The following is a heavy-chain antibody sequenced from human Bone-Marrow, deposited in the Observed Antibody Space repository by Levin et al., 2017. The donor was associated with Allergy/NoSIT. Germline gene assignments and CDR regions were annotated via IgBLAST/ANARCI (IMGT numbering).Heavy chain of an antibody. J-gene: IGHJ6*02. CDR2: LSSSGSS. V-gene: IGHV4-59*01. CDR1: GGSISTYF. Sequence: PSETLSLTCTVSGGSISTYFWSWIRQPPGKGLEWIGHLSSSGSSNYNPSLKSRVTISVDTSKNQLSLKLTSVTAADRAVYYCARDRVITSGSTYYDYGMDGWGQGTTVTVSS. D-gene: IGHD2-15*01. CDR3: ARDRVITSGSTYYDYGMDG.